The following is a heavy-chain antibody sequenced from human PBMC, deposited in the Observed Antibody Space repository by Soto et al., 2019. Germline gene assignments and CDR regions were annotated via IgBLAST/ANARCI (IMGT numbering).Heavy chain of an antibody. V-gene: IGHV1-18*04. Sequence: ASVKVSCKASGYTFSIYGINWVLQAPGQGLEWMGWISAYNGNSNYAQKLQGRVTMTTDTSTSTAYMELRSLRSDDTAVYYCAKSGFGAFDIWGQGTMVTVSS. D-gene: IGHD3-3*01. CDR3: AKSGFGAFDI. J-gene: IGHJ3*02. CDR2: ISAYNGNS. CDR1: GYTFSIYG.